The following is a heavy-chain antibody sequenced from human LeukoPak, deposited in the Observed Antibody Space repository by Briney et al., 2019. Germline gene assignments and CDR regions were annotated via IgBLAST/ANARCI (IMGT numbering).Heavy chain of an antibody. CDR1: GYSFTTYW. D-gene: IGHD6-13*01. V-gene: IGHV5-51*01. J-gene: IGHJ4*02. CDR3: ARGSTPYDSSWYCPLDY. CDR2: IYPGDSET. Sequence: GESLKIPCEGSGYSFTTYWIGWVRQMPGKGLEWMGIIYPGDSETRYSPSFQGQVTISADKFISTAYLQWSSLNASDTAMYYCARGSTPYDSSWYCPLDYWGQGTLVTVSS.